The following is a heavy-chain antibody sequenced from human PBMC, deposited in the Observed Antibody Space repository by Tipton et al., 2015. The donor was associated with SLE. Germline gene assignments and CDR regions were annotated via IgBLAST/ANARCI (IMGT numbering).Heavy chain of an antibody. CDR2: IYYSGST. J-gene: IGHJ4*02. V-gene: IGHV4-39*07. CDR3: APKYYPAAMGFDY. D-gene: IGHD2-2*01. CDR1: GGSISSSSYY. Sequence: LRLSCTVSGGSISSSSYYWGWIRQPPGKGLEWIGSIYYSGSTYYNPSLKSRVTISVDTPKNQFSLKLSSVTAADTAVYYCAPKYYPAAMGFDYWGQGTLVTVSS.